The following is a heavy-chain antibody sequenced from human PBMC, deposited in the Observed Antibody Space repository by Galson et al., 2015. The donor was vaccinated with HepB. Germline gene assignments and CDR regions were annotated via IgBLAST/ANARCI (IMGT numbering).Heavy chain of an antibody. V-gene: IGHV3-48*02. J-gene: IGHJ5*02. CDR1: GFTFSSYS. Sequence: SLRLSCAASGFTFSSYSMNWVRQAPGKGLEWVSYISSSSSTIYYADSVKGRFTISRDNAENSLYLQMNSLRDEDTAVYYCARGGYCSSTSCYGGWFDPWGQGTLVTVSS. CDR3: ARGGYCSSTSCYGGWFDP. CDR2: ISSSSSTI. D-gene: IGHD2-2*01.